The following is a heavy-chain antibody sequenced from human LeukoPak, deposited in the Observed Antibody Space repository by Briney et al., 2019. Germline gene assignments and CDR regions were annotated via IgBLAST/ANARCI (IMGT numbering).Heavy chain of an antibody. CDR3: ARVDGSKTNYMDV. CDR1: GGSISSSSYY. CDR2: IYYSGST. V-gene: IGHV4-39*07. D-gene: IGHD3-10*01. Sequence: SETLSLTCTVSGGSISSSSYYWGWIRQPPGKGLEWIGSIYYSGSTYYNPSLKSRVTISVDTSKNQFSLKLSSVTAADTAVYYCARVDGSKTNYMDVWGKGTTVTVSS. J-gene: IGHJ6*03.